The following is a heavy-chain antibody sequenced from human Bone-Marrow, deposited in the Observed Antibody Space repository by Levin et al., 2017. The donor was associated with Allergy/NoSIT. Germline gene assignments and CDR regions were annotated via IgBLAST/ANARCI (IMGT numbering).Heavy chain of an antibody. J-gene: IGHJ4*02. V-gene: IGHV3-23*01. CDR1: FFIFINNS. CDR2: ITGGGATT. CDR3: ARTKVEGGDYLDYFDY. D-gene: IGHD4-17*01. Sequence: PVFSLILSFSSSFFIFINNSMSWVRQAPGKGLEWVSSITGGGATTYYADSVKGRFTISIYNSKNILYLQMNSLRAEDKAVYFCARTKVEGGDYLDYFDYWGQGTLVTVSS.